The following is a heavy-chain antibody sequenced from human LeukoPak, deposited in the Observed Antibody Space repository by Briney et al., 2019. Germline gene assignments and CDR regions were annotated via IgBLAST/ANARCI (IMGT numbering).Heavy chain of an antibody. D-gene: IGHD3-3*01. Sequence: GGSLRLSCAASGFTFSSYAMSWVRQAPGKGLEWVSAISGSGGSTYYADSVKGRFTISRDNSKNTLYLQMNSPRAEDTAVYYCVYYDFWSGYLPDIWGQGTMVTVSS. CDR3: VYYDFWSGYLPDI. CDR1: GFTFSSYA. CDR2: ISGSGGST. V-gene: IGHV3-23*01. J-gene: IGHJ3*02.